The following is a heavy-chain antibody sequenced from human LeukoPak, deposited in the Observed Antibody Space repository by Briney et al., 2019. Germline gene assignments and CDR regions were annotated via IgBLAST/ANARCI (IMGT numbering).Heavy chain of an antibody. J-gene: IGHJ4*02. CDR3: TKGWGM. V-gene: IGHV4-61*09. CDR2: IYNSGTS. D-gene: IGHD7-27*01. CDR1: GGSISSGSYD. Sequence: PSQNLSLTCTVSGGSISSGSYDWYWIRQPAGKGLEWIAHIYNSGTSNYNPSLRSLVTITVDTSKNLFLRKLTSVTAAVTACAYCTKGWGMWGQGTVVTVPS.